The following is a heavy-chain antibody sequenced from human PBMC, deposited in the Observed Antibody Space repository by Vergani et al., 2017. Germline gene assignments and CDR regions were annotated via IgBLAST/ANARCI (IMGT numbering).Heavy chain of an antibody. CDR1: GFSFPGYA. CDR3: AGGYCTNSICRGKVDP. CDR2: VSGSSATP. D-gene: IGHD2-8*01. V-gene: IGHV3-23*01. Sequence: EVQLLESGGGLVQPGGSLRLSCEASGFSFPGYAMSWVRQAPGKGLEWVSSVSGSSATPYYADSVKGRFTISRDNSKDTLYLQMNSLRAEDTAVYYCAGGYCTNSICRGKVDPWGQGTLVTVSS. J-gene: IGHJ5*02.